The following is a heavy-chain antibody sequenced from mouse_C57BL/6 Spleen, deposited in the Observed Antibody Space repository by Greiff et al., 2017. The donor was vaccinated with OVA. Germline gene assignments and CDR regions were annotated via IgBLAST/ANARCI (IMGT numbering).Heavy chain of an antibody. J-gene: IGHJ4*01. Sequence: VQLQQSGPGLVQPSQSLSITCTVSGFSLTSYGVHWVRQSPGQGLEWLGVFWRGGSTDYNAAFISRLSISKDNSKSQVFFRRNSLQADDAAIYYCARTGLLPHAMDYWGQGTSVTVSS. D-gene: IGHD1-1*01. CDR3: ARTGLLPHAMDY. V-gene: IGHV2-2*01. CDR2: FWRGGST. CDR1: GFSLTSYG.